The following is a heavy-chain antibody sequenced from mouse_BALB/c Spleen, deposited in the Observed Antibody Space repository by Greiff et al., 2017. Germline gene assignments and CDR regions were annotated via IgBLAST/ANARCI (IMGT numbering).Heavy chain of an antibody. D-gene: IGHD2-1*01. CDR1: GYTFTSYW. Sequence: QVQLQQSGPELVKPGASVKMSCKASGYTFTSYWMHWVKQRPGQGLEWIGYINPSTGYTEYNQKFKDKATLTADKSSSTAYMQLSSLTSEDSAVYYCARREGNYLAWFAYWGQGTLVTVSA. J-gene: IGHJ3*01. CDR3: ARREGNYLAWFAY. V-gene: IGHV1-7*01. CDR2: INPSTGYT.